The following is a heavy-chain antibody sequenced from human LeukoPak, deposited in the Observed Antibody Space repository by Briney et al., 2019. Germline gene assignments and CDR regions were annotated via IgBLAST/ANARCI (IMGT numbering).Heavy chain of an antibody. CDR1: GYTFTAYY. J-gene: IGHJ4*02. CDR2: INPSSGDT. V-gene: IGHV1-2*02. CDR3: ASAQMKLATIG. Sequence: ASVKASCKTSGYTFTAYYINWVRQAPGQGLEWLGWINPSSGDTNYAQNLRGRVTMTGDTSINTAYMELSILTADDTAVYYCASAQMKLATIGWGQGTLVTVSS. D-gene: IGHD5-24*01.